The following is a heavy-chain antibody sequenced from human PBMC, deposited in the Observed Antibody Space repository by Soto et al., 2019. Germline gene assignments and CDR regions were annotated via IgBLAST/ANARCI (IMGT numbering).Heavy chain of an antibody. CDR2: IIPIFGTA. Sequence: QVQLVQSGAEVKKPGSSVKVSCKASGGTFSSYAISWVRQAPGQGLEWMGGIIPIFGTANYAQKFQGRVTITADESTSTAYMELSSLSSEDTAVYYCARGGSSSPYYYYYGMDVWGQGTKVTVSS. J-gene: IGHJ6*02. V-gene: IGHV1-69*01. CDR3: ARGGSSSPYYYYYGMDV. CDR1: GGTFSSYA. D-gene: IGHD6-6*01.